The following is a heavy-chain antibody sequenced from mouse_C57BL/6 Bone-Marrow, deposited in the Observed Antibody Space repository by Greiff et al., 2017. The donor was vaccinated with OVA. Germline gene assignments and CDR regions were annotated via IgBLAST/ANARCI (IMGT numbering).Heavy chain of an antibody. CDR1: GYSITSGYY. Sequence: DVKLQESGPGLVKPSQSLSLTCSVTGYSITSGYYWNWIRQFPGNKLEWMGYISYDGSNNYNPSLKNRISITRDTSKNQFFLKLNSVTTEDTATYYYARDDYGSSEYYFDYWGQGTTLTVSS. D-gene: IGHD1-1*01. CDR3: ARDDYGSSEYYFDY. J-gene: IGHJ2*01. V-gene: IGHV3-6*01. CDR2: ISYDGSN.